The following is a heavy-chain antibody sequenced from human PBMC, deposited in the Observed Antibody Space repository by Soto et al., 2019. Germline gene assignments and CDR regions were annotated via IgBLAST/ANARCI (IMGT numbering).Heavy chain of an antibody. J-gene: IGHJ6*02. D-gene: IGHD3-10*01. CDR1: GYSFTSYW. V-gene: IGHV5-10-1*01. CDR3: VRHGFEWFGENPLNYYYYYGMDV. Sequence: GESLKISCKGSGYSFTSYWISWVRQRPGKGLEWMGRIDPSDSYTNYSPSFQGHVTISADKSISTAYLQWSSLKASDTAMYYCVRHGFEWFGENPLNYYYYYGMDVWGQGTTVTVSS. CDR2: IDPSDSYT.